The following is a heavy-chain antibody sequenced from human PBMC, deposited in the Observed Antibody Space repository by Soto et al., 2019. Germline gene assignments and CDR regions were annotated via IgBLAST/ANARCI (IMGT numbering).Heavy chain of an antibody. V-gene: IGHV3-30-3*01. CDR3: ARHKRDLRFLEWSYYFDY. D-gene: IGHD3-3*01. J-gene: IGHJ4*02. CDR1: GCTFSSYA. Sequence: QVQLVESGGGVVQPGRSLRLSCAASGCTFSSYAIHWVRQAPGKGLEWVAPISYDGSNKYYADSVKGRFTISRDNSKNTLYLQMNSLRAEDTAVYYCARHKRDLRFLEWSYYFDYWGQGTLVTVSS. CDR2: ISYDGSNK.